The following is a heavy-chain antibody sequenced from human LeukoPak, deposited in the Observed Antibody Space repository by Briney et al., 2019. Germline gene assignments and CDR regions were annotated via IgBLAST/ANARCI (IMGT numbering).Heavy chain of an antibody. J-gene: IGHJ4*02. CDR2: ISGGGAST. CDR1: GFTFSSYP. CDR3: ARDDRYSSSDY. D-gene: IGHD6-13*01. Sequence: GGSLRLSCAASGFTFSSYPMSWVRQAPGKGLQWVSAISGGGASTYYADSVKGRFTISRDNAKNSLYLQMNSLRAEDTAVYYCARDDRYSSSDYWGQGTLVTVSS. V-gene: IGHV3-23*01.